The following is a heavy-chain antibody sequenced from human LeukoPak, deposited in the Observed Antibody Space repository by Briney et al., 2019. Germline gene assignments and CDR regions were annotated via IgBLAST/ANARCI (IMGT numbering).Heavy chain of an antibody. V-gene: IGHV3-20*04. D-gene: IGHD3-3*02. Sequence: GGSLRLSCATSGFTFVDYGLSWVRRAPGKGLEWLCAINYNGAITDYAHSVKGRFTISRDNAKNSLYLRMDSLRADDTALYYCARDRLGPSFSVSHFDLWGQGTLVTVSS. CDR3: ARDRLGPSFSVSHFDL. CDR1: GFTFVDYG. J-gene: IGHJ4*02. CDR2: INYNGAIT.